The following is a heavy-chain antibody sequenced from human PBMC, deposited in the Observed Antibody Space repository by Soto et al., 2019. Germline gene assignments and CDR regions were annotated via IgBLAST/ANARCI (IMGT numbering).Heavy chain of an antibody. D-gene: IGHD6-19*01. CDR2: IYWNDDK. Sequence: QITLKESGPTLVKPTQTLTLTCTFSGFSLSTSGVGVGWIRQPPGKALEWLALIYWNDDKRYSPSLKSRLTITKDTSKNQVVLTMTNMDPVDTATYYCASASETAVAGTFWFDPWGQRTLVTVSS. CDR1: GFSLSTSGVG. V-gene: IGHV2-5*01. J-gene: IGHJ5*02. CDR3: ASASETAVAGTFWFDP.